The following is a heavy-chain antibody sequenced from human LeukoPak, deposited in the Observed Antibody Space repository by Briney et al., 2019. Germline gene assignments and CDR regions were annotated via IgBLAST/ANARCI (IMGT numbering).Heavy chain of an antibody. CDR3: ARVGPADYCSSTSCHIFDY. D-gene: IGHD2-2*01. V-gene: IGHV3-74*01. CDR1: GFTFSSYW. CDR2: IDSDGSST. J-gene: IGHJ4*02. Sequence: PGGSLRLSCAASGFTFSSYWMHWVRQAPGKGLVWVSRIDSDGSSTSYADSVKGRFTISRDNAKNTLYLQMNSLGAEDTAVYYSARVGPADYCSSTSCHIFDYWGQGTLVTVSS.